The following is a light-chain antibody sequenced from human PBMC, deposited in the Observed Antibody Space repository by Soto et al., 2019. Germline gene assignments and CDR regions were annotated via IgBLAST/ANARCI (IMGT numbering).Light chain of an antibody. CDR1: QSVDIY. CDR3: QQRKYWPPLT. Sequence: ETVLTQSPAILSLSPGERATLSCRASQSVDIYLAWYQQKPGQAPRLLIYDASNRATGIPARFSGSGSGTDFTLTISSLEPEDFAVYYCQQRKYWPPLTFGQGTRLEIK. J-gene: IGKJ5*01. V-gene: IGKV3-11*01. CDR2: DAS.